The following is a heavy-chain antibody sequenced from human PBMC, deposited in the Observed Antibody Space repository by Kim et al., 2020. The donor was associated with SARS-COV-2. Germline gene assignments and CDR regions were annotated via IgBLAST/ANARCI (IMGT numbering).Heavy chain of an antibody. J-gene: IGHJ4*02. D-gene: IGHD1-26*01. CDR3: ARSRRQWELLSYFDY. Sequence: GGSLRLSCAASGFTFSDYYMSWIRQAPGKGLEWVSYISSSSSYTNYADSVKGRFTISRDNAKNSLYLQMNSLRAEDTAVYYCARSRRQWELLSYFDYWGQGPLVTVSA. CDR2: ISSSSSYT. CDR1: GFTFSDYY. V-gene: IGHV3-11*06.